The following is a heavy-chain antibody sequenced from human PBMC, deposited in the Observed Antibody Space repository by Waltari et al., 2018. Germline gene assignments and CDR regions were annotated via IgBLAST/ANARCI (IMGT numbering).Heavy chain of an antibody. Sequence: EVQLVESGGGLVQPGRSLRLSCAASGFTFDDYAMHWGRQAPGKGLEWVSGISWNSGKIGYADSVKGRFTISRDNAKNSLYLQMNSLRTGDTALYYCAKGHSGSYGLDSWGQGTLVTVSP. CDR3: AKGHSGSYGLDS. D-gene: IGHD1-26*01. CDR1: GFTFDDYA. V-gene: IGHV3-9*01. CDR2: ISWNSGKI. J-gene: IGHJ4*02.